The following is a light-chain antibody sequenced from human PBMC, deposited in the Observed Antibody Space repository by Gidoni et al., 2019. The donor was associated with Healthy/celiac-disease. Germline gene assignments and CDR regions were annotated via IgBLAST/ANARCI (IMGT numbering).Light chain of an antibody. CDR3: CSYVGSANWV. J-gene: IGLJ3*02. CDR1: SSDVGSYNL. Sequence: QSAQTQPASVSGSPGQSITISCTGTSSDVGSYNLVSWYQQHPGKAPKLMIYEVSKRPSGVSNRFSGSKSGNTASLTISGLQAEDEADYYCCSYVGSANWVFGGGTKLTVL. CDR2: EVS. V-gene: IGLV2-23*02.